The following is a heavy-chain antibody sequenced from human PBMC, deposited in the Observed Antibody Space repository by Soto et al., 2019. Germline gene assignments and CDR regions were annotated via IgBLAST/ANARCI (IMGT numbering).Heavy chain of an antibody. Sequence: TSETLSLTCTVSGAYIRSYYWSWFRQPPGKGLEWIAYIRYGGTTNYNPSLGSRLTISLDTSKNQFSLKVSSVTAADTAVYHCARHYDSGSYPLDYWGPGTLVTVSS. D-gene: IGHD3-10*01. CDR2: IRYGGTT. CDR3: ARHYDSGSYPLDY. CDR1: GAYIRSYY. V-gene: IGHV4-59*08. J-gene: IGHJ4*02.